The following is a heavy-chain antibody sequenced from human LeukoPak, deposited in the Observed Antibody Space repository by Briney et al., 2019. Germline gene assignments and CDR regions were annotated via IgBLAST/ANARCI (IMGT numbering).Heavy chain of an antibody. CDR1: GYTFTSYY. D-gene: IGHD3-22*01. CDR3: ARGDDYYDSSGYYFRGAFDI. Sequence: ASVKVSCKASGYTFTSYYMHWVRQAPGQGLEWMGIINPSGGSTSYAQKFQGRVTMTRDMSTSTVYMELSSLRSEDTAVYYCARGDDYYDSSGYYFRGAFDIWGQGTMVTVSS. CDR2: INPSGGST. V-gene: IGHV1-46*01. J-gene: IGHJ3*02.